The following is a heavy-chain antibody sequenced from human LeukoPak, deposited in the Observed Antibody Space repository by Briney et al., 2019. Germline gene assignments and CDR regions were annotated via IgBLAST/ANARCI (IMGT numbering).Heavy chain of an antibody. V-gene: IGHV4-34*01. CDR3: ARGHLGWQLVLNYYYYYYMDV. CDR2: INHSGST. J-gene: IGHJ6*03. CDR1: GGSFSGYY. D-gene: IGHD6-6*01. Sequence: PSETLSLTCAVYGGSFSGYYWSWIRQPPGKGLEWIGEINHSGSTNYNPSLKNRVTISVDTSKNQFSLKLSSVTAADTAVYYCARGHLGWQLVLNYYYYYYMDVWGKGTTVTVSS.